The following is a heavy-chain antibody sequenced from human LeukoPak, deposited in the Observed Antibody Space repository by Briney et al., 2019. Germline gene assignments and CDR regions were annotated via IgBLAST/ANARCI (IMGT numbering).Heavy chain of an antibody. CDR1: GSTVSSNY. CDR2: IYSGGST. CDR3: ARDRHYGSGSSSKYYYYYYGMDV. D-gene: IGHD3-10*01. Sequence: GGSLRLSCAASGSTVSSNYMSWVRQAPGKGLEWVSVIYSGGSTYYADSVKGRFTISRDNSKNTLYLQMNSLRAEDTAVYYCARDRHYGSGSSSKYYYYYYGMDVWGQGTTVTVSS. J-gene: IGHJ6*02. V-gene: IGHV3-66*01.